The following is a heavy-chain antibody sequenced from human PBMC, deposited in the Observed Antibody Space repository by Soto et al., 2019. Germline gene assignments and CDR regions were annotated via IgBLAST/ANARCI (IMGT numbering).Heavy chain of an antibody. D-gene: IGHD3-22*01. J-gene: IGHJ5*01. CDR2: IIPNNGGT. CDR1: GYRFTDYY. Sequence: ASVKVSGKASGYRFTDYYIQWVQQAPGQALEWMGWIIPNNGGTKYAQKFQDRVTMTRDTSITTAYMELSRLRSDDTAVYYCARGTFDSSGNYFAGWFGSWGQGTLVTVSS. V-gene: IGHV1-2*02. CDR3: ARGTFDSSGNYFAGWFGS.